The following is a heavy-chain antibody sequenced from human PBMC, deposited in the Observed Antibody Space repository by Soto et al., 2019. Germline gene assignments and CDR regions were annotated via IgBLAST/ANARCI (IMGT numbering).Heavy chain of an antibody. J-gene: IGHJ4*02. D-gene: IGHD6-13*01. V-gene: IGHV4-4*02. CDR1: GLSIRSDNW. CDR2: IHHSGST. Sequence: QVQLQESGPGLVRPSGTVSLTCAVSGLSIRSDNWWSWVRQPPGKGLEWIGEIHHSGSTNYNPSLKRRVTMSVVPSKDLFSLTLNSVTAADTAFYYCARDQGSHPGDWGQGTLVSVSS. CDR3: ARDQGSHPGD.